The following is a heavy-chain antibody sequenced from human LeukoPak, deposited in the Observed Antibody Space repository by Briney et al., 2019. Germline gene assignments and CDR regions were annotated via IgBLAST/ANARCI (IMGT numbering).Heavy chain of an antibody. J-gene: IGHJ4*02. Sequence: ASVKVSCRASGYTFTYYYIHWVRQAPGQGLEWMGWINPNSGGTNYAQKFQGRVTMTRDTSISTAYMEMSRLTSDDTAVYYCARAQTSRYGSGSYYRYWGQGTLVTVSS. CDR3: ARAQTSRYGSGSYYRY. V-gene: IGHV1-2*02. D-gene: IGHD3-10*01. CDR2: INPNSGGT. CDR1: GYTFTYYY.